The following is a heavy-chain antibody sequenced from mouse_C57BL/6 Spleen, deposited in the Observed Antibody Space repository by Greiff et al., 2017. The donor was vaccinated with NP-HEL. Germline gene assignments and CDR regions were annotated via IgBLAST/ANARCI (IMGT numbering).Heavy chain of an antibody. D-gene: IGHD2-4*01. J-gene: IGHJ4*01. CDR3: ASSDYDGVMDY. V-gene: IGHV1-26*01. Sequence: VQLQQSGPELVKPGASVKISCKASGYTFTDYYMNWVKQSHGKSLEWIGDINPNNGGTSYNQKFKGKATLTVDKSSSTAYMELRSLTSEDSAVYYCASSDYDGVMDYWGQGTSVTVSS. CDR1: GYTFTDYY. CDR2: INPNNGGT.